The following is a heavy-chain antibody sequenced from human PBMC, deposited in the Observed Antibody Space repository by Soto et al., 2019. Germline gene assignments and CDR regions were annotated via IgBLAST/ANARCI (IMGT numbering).Heavy chain of an antibody. D-gene: IGHD6-13*01. V-gene: IGHV4-31*03. CDR2: IYYSGST. J-gene: IGHJ4*02. CDR3: ARVRGGGYSSSWSDY. Sequence: LSLTCTVSGGSISSGGYYWSWIRQHPGKGLEWIGYIYYSGSTYYNPSLKSRVTISVDTSKNQFSLKLSSVTAADTAVYYCARVRGGGYSSSWSDYWGQGNLVTVSS. CDR1: GGSISSGGYY.